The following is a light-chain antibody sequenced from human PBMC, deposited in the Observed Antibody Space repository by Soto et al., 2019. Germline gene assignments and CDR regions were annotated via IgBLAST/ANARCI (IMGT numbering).Light chain of an antibody. Sequence: EIVMTQSPVTLSVSPGERATLSCRASQSVSSNLAWYQQKPGQAPSLLIYGASTRATGIPARFSGSGRGSGTDFTLTISSLQPEDFAVYYCQQDYNLPITFGQGTRLEIK. CDR3: QQDYNLPIT. CDR1: QSVSSN. CDR2: GAS. V-gene: IGKV3D-7*01. J-gene: IGKJ5*01.